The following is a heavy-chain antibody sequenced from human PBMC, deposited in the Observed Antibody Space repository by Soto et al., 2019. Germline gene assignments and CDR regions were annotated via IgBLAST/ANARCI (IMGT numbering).Heavy chain of an antibody. V-gene: IGHV3-33*01. CDR1: GFTFSSYA. Sequence: GGSLRLSCAASGFTFSSYAIHWVRQAPGKGLEWVAIIWFDGSNKYYADSVKGRFSISRDNSKSTLFLQMDSLRAEDTAVYYCARGQLPAATTYFDFWGQGTLVTVPQ. J-gene: IGHJ4*02. CDR2: IWFDGSNK. CDR3: ARGQLPAATTYFDF. D-gene: IGHD2-15*01.